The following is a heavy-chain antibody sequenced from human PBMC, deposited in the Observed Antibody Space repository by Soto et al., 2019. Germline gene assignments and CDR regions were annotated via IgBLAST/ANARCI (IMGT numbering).Heavy chain of an antibody. D-gene: IGHD3-10*01. V-gene: IGHV1-8*01. J-gene: IGHJ4*02. Sequence: ASVKVSCKASGYTFTNYDINWVRQAPGQGLEWMGWMNPNSGYTGYLEKFQDRVTMTRNTSTSTAYMELSSLRSDDTAIYYYARVMRLTLLRGVHRAYLFDYWGQGALVTVSS. CDR3: ARVMRLTLLRGVHRAYLFDY. CDR2: MNPNSGYT. CDR1: GYTFTNYD.